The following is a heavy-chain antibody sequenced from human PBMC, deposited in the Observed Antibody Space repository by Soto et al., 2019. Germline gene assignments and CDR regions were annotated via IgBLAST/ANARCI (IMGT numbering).Heavy chain of an antibody. J-gene: IGHJ1*01. D-gene: IGHD2-21*01. V-gene: IGHV3-11*01. CDR3: ARGTYCGGDCYQYPYFQH. Sequence: QVQLVESGGGLVKPGGSLRLSCAASGFTFSDYYMSWIRQAPGKGLEWVAYITRSGSTIYYTDSVKGRFTISRDNAKNSLYLQRNSRRAEDTAVYYCARGTYCGGDCYQYPYFQHWGQGTLVTVSS. CDR1: GFTFSDYY. CDR2: ITRSGSTI.